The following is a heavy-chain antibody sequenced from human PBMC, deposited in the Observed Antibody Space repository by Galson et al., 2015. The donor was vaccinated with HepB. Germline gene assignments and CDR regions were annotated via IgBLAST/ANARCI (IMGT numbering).Heavy chain of an antibody. J-gene: IGHJ4*02. D-gene: IGHD6-13*01. CDR1: DYY. CDR2: INYSGST. Sequence: DYYWSWIRQPPGKGLEWIGYINYSGSTYYNPSLKSRVTISVDTSKNQFSLKLSSVAAADTAVYYCACIGAAALDYWGQGTLVIVSS. V-gene: IGHV4-30-4*01. CDR3: ACIGAAALDY.